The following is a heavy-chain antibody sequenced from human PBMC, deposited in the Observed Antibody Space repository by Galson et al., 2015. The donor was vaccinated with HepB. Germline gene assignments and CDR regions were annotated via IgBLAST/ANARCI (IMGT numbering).Heavy chain of an antibody. V-gene: IGHV3-30*03. CDR2: ISYDGSNK. CDR3: ARNDDSSGYYPDY. D-gene: IGHD3-22*01. Sequence: SLRLSCAASGFTFSSYGMHWVRQAPGKGLEWVAVISYDGSNKYYADSVKGRFTISRDNSKNTLYLQMNSLRAEDTAVYYCARNDDSSGYYPDYWGQGTLVTVSS. J-gene: IGHJ4*02. CDR1: GFTFSSYG.